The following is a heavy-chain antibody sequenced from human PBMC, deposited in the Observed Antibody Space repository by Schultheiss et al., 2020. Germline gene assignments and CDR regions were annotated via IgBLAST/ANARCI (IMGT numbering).Heavy chain of an antibody. Sequence: GGSLRLSCAASGFTFSRHGMRWVRQAAGKGLEWVSTISGSGGSTYYADSVKGRFTISRDNSKNTLYLQMNSLRAEDMAVYYCASNWGSGDYYYGMDVWGQGTTVTVSS. V-gene: IGHV3-23*01. J-gene: IGHJ6*02. CDR2: ISGSGGST. CDR3: ASNWGSGDYYYGMDV. D-gene: IGHD7-27*01. CDR1: GFTFSRHG.